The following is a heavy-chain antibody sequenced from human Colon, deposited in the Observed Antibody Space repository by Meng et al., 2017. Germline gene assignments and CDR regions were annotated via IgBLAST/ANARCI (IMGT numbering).Heavy chain of an antibody. CDR2: ISAYNGNT. Sequence: ASVKVSCKASGYTFTSYGISWVRQAPGQGLEWMGWISAYNGNTNYAQKLQGRVTMTTDTSTSTAYMELRSLRSDDTAVYYCARVPSYYYGSGSYYHNFDYWGQGTLVTGAS. CDR1: GYTFTSYG. D-gene: IGHD3-10*01. V-gene: IGHV1-18*01. CDR3: ARVPSYYYGSGSYYHNFDY. J-gene: IGHJ4*02.